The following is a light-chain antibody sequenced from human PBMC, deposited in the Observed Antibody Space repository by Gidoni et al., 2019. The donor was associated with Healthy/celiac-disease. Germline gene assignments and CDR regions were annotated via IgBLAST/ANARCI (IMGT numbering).Light chain of an antibody. J-gene: IGKJ1*01. V-gene: IGKV3-11*01. CDR1: QSVSSY. CDR2: DES. CDR3: QQRRNWPKWT. Sequence: EIVLTQSPATLSFSPGERATLSCRASQSVSSYLAWYQQKPGQDPRLLIYDESNSATGIPARFSGSGSGTDFTLTISSIEAEDFAVYYCQQRRNWPKWTFXQXTKVEIK.